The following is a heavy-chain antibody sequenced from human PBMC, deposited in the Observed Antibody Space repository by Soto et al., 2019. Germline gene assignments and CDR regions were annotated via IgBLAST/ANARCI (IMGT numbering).Heavy chain of an antibody. V-gene: IGHV4-4*02. J-gene: IGHJ4*02. CDR3: VGDPAAGGLDFVS. CDR2: IFHSGDT. CDR1: GDSISNNKW. D-gene: IGHD2-15*01. Sequence: QVQLQESGPGLVKPSGTLSLTCAVSGDSISNNKWWTWVRQPPGKGLQWIGEIFHSGDTHYNPSLKRRHTIAVDTSKYQFSLMLISVTAADTGVYYCVGDPAAGGLDFVSWGQGTLVTVSS.